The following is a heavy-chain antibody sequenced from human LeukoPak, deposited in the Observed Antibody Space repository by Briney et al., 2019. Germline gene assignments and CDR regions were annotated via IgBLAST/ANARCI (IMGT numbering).Heavy chain of an antibody. D-gene: IGHD3-10*01. CDR1: GGSISSYY. CDR3: ARRVPWFGVDV. V-gene: IGHV4-59*08. CDR2: IYYSGST. Sequence: TSETLSLTCTVSGGSISSYYWSWIRQPPGKGLEWIGYIYYSGSTNYNPSLKSRVTISVDTSKNQFSLKLSSVTAADTAVYCCARRVPWFGVDVWGQGTTVTVSS. J-gene: IGHJ6*02.